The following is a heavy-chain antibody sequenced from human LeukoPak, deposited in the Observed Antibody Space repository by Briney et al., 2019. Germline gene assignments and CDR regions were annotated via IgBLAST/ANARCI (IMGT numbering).Heavy chain of an antibody. V-gene: IGHV4-39*07. Sequence: PSETLSLTCTVSGDSISSGSFSWGWIRQPPGKGLEWIANIYYSGSTYYNPSLKSRVTLSVDTSKHQFSLKLSAVTAADTAVYYCARDALCSGGSCYSADYWGQGTLVTASS. CDR3: ARDALCSGGSCYSADY. CDR2: IYYSGST. CDR1: GDSISSGSFS. J-gene: IGHJ4*02. D-gene: IGHD2-15*01.